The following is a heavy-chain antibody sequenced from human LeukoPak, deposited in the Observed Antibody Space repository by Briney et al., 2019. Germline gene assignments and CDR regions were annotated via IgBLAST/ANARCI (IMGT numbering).Heavy chain of an antibody. D-gene: IGHD2-2*01. Sequence: GASVKVSCKASGYTFTSYAMNWVRQAPGQGLEWMGWINPNSGGTNYAQKFQGRVTMTRDTSISTAYMELSRLRSDDTAVYYCARLTRVPAAYSDAFDIWGQGTMVTVSS. J-gene: IGHJ3*02. V-gene: IGHV1-2*02. CDR1: GYTFTSYA. CDR2: INPNSGGT. CDR3: ARLTRVPAAYSDAFDI.